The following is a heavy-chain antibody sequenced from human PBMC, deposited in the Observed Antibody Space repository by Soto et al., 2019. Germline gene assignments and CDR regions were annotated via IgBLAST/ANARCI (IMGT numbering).Heavy chain of an antibody. V-gene: IGHV5-51*01. CDR1: GYTFTSYW. Sequence: PGESLKISCKASGYTFTSYWIGWVRQMPGKGLEWMGIIYPGDSDTRYSPSFQGQVTISADKSISTAYLQWSSLKASDTAMYYCARHKASYGYRYGMDVWGQGATVTVSS. D-gene: IGHD5-18*01. J-gene: IGHJ6*02. CDR2: IYPGDSDT. CDR3: ARHKASYGYRYGMDV.